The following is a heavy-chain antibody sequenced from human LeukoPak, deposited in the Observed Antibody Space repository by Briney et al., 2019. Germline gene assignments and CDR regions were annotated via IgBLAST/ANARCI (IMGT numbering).Heavy chain of an antibody. V-gene: IGHV3-21*04. Sequence: GGSLRLSCAASGFTFSSYSMNWVRQAPGKGLEWVSSISSSSSYIYYADSVKGRFTISRDNAKNSLYLQMNSLRAEDTAVYYCAKDQKYQLPSGYWGQGTLVTVSS. D-gene: IGHD2-2*01. CDR2: ISSSSSYI. CDR3: AKDQKYQLPSGY. CDR1: GFTFSSYS. J-gene: IGHJ4*02.